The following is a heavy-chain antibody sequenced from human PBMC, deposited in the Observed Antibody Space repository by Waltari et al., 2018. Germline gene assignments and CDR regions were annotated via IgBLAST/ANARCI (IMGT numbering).Heavy chain of an antibody. J-gene: IGHJ6*02. CDR2: VFTSGWP. D-gene: IGHD3-16*01. V-gene: IGHV4-4*07. CDR3: ARHRRLCNKYYYDLDV. CDR1: GGSISGYF. Sequence: QVHLQESGPGLVKPSETLSLTCIVSGGSISGYFWSWVLQPAGKGLEWIGRVFTSGWPNYNPSLKSRFTVSLDTAKNQFSLNLISLTAADTGVYDCARHRRLCNKYYYDLDVWGQGTTVSLSS.